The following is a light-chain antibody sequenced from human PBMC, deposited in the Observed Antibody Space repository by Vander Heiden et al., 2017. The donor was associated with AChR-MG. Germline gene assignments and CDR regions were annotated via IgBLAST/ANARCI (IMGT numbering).Light chain of an antibody. V-gene: IGLV1-40*01. CDR2: GDT. CDR3: QSYDTASLYV. CDR1: SSSIGAGYG. Sequence: SVLTQPPSVSGAPGQSVTIPCTGSSSSIGAGYGVHWYQHLPGRAPKLLIYGDTNRPSGVPGRFSGSKSGTSASLAITGLQAEDEADYYCQSYDTASLYVFGSGTKVTVV. J-gene: IGLJ1*01.